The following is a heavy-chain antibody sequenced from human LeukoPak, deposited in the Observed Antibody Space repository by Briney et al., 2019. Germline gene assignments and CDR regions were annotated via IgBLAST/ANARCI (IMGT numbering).Heavy chain of an antibody. J-gene: IGHJ4*02. CDR1: GFPFSSYW. D-gene: IGHD5-24*01. V-gene: IGHV3-7*04. Sequence: GGSLRLSYVASGFPFSSYWMTWVRQAPGKGLEWVANIKQDGGKKSYVDSVKGRFTISRDNAKNSLYLQMNSLRAEDTAIYYCTRVGYIDEGIDYWGQGTLVTVSS. CDR3: TRVGYIDEGIDY. CDR2: IKQDGGKK.